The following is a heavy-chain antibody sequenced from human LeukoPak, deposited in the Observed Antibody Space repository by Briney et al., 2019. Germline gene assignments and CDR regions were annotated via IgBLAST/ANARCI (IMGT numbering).Heavy chain of an antibody. D-gene: IGHD1-26*01. V-gene: IGHV1-2*02. CDR2: INPNSGGT. Sequence: ASVKVSCKASGYTFTGYYMHWVRQAPGQGLEWMGWINPNSGGTNYAQKFQGRVTMTRDMSISTAYMELSRLRSDDTAVYYCARDLRWELLTWFDPWGQGTLVTVSS. CDR1: GYTFTGYY. J-gene: IGHJ5*02. CDR3: ARDLRWELLTWFDP.